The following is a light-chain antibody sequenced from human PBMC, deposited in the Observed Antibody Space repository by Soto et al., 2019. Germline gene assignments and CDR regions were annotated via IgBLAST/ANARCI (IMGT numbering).Light chain of an antibody. V-gene: IGKV2-28*01. CDR1: QSLLQSNGYNY. CDR2: LGS. Sequence: IVMTQSPLSLPVTPGEPASISCRSSQSLLQSNGYNYLHWYLQKPGQSPQLLIYLGSSRASGVXDXXSGSASGTDFTLKISRVEAEDVGVYYCMQALQTPITFGQGTRLEIK. CDR3: MQALQTPIT. J-gene: IGKJ5*01.